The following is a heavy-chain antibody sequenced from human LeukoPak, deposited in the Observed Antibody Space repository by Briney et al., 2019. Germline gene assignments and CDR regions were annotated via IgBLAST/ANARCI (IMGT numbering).Heavy chain of an antibody. CDR1: GGSISSGSYY. V-gene: IGHV4-61*02. J-gene: IGHJ4*02. D-gene: IGHD2-15*01. CDR3: AGGKGYNLYYFDY. Sequence: PSETLSLTCTVSGGSISSGSYYWSWIRQPAGKGLEWIGRIYTSGSTNYNPSLKSRVTISVDTSKNQFSLKLSSVTAADTAVYYCAGGKGYNLYYFDYWGQGTLVTVSS. CDR2: IYTSGST.